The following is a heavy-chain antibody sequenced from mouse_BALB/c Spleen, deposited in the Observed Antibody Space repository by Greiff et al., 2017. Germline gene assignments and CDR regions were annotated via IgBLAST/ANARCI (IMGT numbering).Heavy chain of an antibody. CDR3: ARHPNNFDY. J-gene: IGHJ2*01. Sequence: EVKLMESGGGLVKPGGSLKLSCAASGFTFSSYAMSWVRQTPEKRLEWVATISSGGSYTYYPDSVKGRFTISRDNAKNTLYLQMSSLRSEDTAMYYCARHPNNFDYWGQGTTLTVSS. CDR2: ISSGGSYT. CDR1: GFTFSSYA. V-gene: IGHV5-9-3*01. D-gene: IGHD4-1*01.